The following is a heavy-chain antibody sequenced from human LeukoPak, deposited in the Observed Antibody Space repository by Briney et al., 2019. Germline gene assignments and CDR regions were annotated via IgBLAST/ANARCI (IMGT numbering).Heavy chain of an antibody. CDR2: ISSSGSI. CDR1: GFTFITYE. CDR3: ARGGWFGELLFDY. Sequence: GGSLRLSCGASGFTFITYEMNWVRQAPGKGLEWVSYISSSGSIYYADSVKGRFTISRDNAKNSLYLQMNSLRAEDTALYYCARGGWFGELLFDYWGQGTLVTVSS. D-gene: IGHD3-10*01. V-gene: IGHV3-48*03. J-gene: IGHJ4*02.